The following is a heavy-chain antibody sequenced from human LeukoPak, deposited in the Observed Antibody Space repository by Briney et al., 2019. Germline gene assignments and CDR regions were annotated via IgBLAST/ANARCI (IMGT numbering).Heavy chain of an antibody. CDR2: ISSSSSYI. D-gene: IGHD3-10*01. V-gene: IGHV3-21*01. CDR3: ARDSRSFGDFIDY. Sequence: PGGSLRLSCAASGFTLTYYAMHWVRQAPGKGLEWVSSISSSSSYIYYADSVKGRFTISRDNAKNSLYLQMNSLRAEDTAVYYCARDSRSFGDFIDYWGQGTLVTVSS. CDR1: GFTLTYYA. J-gene: IGHJ4*02.